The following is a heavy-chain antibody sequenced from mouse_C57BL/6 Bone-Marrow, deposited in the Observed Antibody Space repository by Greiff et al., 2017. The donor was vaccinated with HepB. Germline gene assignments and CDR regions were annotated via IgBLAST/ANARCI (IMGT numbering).Heavy chain of an antibody. CDR3: ARAGEFFSIYYYGSSYLDY. D-gene: IGHD1-1*01. CDR1: GYTFTSYW. Sequence: VQLQQPGAELVKPGASVKLSCKASGYTFTSYWMQWVKQRPGQGLEWIGEIDPSDSYTNYNQKFKGKATLTVDTSSSTAYMQLSSLTSEDSAVYYCARAGEFFSIYYYGSSYLDYWGQGTTLTVSS. V-gene: IGHV1-50*01. CDR2: IDPSDSYT. J-gene: IGHJ2*01.